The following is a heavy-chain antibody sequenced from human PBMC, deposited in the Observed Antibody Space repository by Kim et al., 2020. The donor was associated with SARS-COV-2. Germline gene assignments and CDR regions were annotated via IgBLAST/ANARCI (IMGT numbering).Heavy chain of an antibody. CDR2: IYYSGST. CDR3: ARQWFGELPIMGNWFDP. Sequence: SETLSLTCTVSGGSISSSSYYWGWIRQPPGKGLEWIGSIYYSGSTYYNPSLKSRVTISVDTSKNQFSLKLSSVTAADTAVYYCARQWFGELPIMGNWFDPWGQGTLVTVST. J-gene: IGHJ5*02. V-gene: IGHV4-39*01. D-gene: IGHD3-10*01. CDR1: GGSISSSSYY.